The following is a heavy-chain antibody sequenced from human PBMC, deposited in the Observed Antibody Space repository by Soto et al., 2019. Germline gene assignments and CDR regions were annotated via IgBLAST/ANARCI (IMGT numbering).Heavy chain of an antibody. J-gene: IGHJ5*02. Sequence: QVQLVQSGAEVKKPGASVKVSCKASGYTFTSYGISWVRQAPGQGLEWMGWISAYNGNTKYAQKLQGRVTMTTDTATSRAYMAVRSLRSDVTAVYYGARSSGTSYICFDPWGQGTLVTVSS. V-gene: IGHV1-18*01. CDR2: ISAYNGNT. D-gene: IGHD1-26*01. CDR1: GYTFTSYG. CDR3: ARSSGTSYICFDP.